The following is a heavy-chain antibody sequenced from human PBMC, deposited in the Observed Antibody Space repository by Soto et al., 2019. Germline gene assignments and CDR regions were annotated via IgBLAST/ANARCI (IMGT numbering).Heavy chain of an antibody. D-gene: IGHD3-10*01. CDR2: INHSGST. CDR3: ARESKDYYGSGSYYGWFDP. J-gene: IGHJ5*02. CDR1: GGSFSGYY. V-gene: IGHV4-34*01. Sequence: SETLSLTCAVYGGSFSGYYWSWIRQPPGKGLEWIGEINHSGSTNYNPSLKSRVTISVDTSKNQFSLKLSSVTAADTAVYYCARESKDYYGSGSYYGWFDPWGQGTLVTVSS.